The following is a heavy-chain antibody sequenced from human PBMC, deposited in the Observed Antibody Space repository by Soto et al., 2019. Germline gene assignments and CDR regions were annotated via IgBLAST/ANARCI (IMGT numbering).Heavy chain of an antibody. CDR2: INHSGST. D-gene: IGHD3-10*01. V-gene: IGHV4-34*01. CDR3: ASRNYYGSGSYHYYFDY. J-gene: IGHJ4*02. Sequence: SETVSLTCAVYGGSFSGYYWSWIRQPPGKGLEWIGEINHSGSTNYNPSLNSRVTISVDTSKNQFSLKLSSVTAADTAVYYCASRNYYGSGSYHYYFDYWGQGTLVTVS. CDR1: GGSFSGYY.